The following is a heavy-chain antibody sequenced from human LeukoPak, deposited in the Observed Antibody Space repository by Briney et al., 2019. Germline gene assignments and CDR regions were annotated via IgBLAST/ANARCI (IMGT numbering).Heavy chain of an antibody. CDR3: ARAGGYSGYDYFDY. J-gene: IGHJ4*02. V-gene: IGHV4-61*02. D-gene: IGHD5-12*01. CDR2: IYTSGST. Sequence: SETLSLTCTVAGGSISSVSYYCGWIRQPAVKGLEWIARIYTSGSTNYNPSLKSRVTISVDTSKNQFSLKLSCVTAADTAVYYCARAGGYSGYDYFDYWGERTLVTVSS. CDR1: GGSISSVSYY.